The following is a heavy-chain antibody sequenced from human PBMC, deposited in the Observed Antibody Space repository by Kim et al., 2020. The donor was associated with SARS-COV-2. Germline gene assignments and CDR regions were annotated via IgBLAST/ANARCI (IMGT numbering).Heavy chain of an antibody. V-gene: IGHV3-7*01. CDR1: GFTFSRYW. CDR3: ASHFASTSQRESFDY. CDR2: IKQDGSEK. D-gene: IGHD1-26*01. Sequence: GGSLRLSCAASGFTFSRYWMSWVRQAPGKGLEWVANIKQDGSEKDYVDSVKGRFTISRDNAGNSLFLQMNSLRAEDTAVYYCASHFASTSQRESFDYWGQGTLVTVSS. J-gene: IGHJ4*02.